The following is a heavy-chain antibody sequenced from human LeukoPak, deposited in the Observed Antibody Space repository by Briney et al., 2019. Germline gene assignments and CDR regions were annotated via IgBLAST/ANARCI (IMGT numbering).Heavy chain of an antibody. J-gene: IGHJ6*02. D-gene: IGHD6-19*01. CDR1: GFTFSSYS. CDR3: AKDLDSSSGWYYYYYGMDV. Sequence: GGSLRLSCAASGFTFSSYSMNWVRQAPGKGLEWVSYISSSSSTIYYADSVKGRFTISRDNAKNSLYLQMNSLRAEDTAAYYCAKDLDSSSGWYYYYYGMDVWGQGTTVTVSS. CDR2: ISSSSSTI. V-gene: IGHV3-48*01.